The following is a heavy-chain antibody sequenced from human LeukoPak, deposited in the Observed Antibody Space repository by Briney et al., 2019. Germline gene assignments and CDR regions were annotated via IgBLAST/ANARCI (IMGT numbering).Heavy chain of an antibody. CDR2: INSDGSST. J-gene: IGHJ4*02. D-gene: IGHD1-26*01. CDR1: GFTFTYYW. V-gene: IGHV3-74*01. Sequence: GGSLRLSCTAPGFTFTYYWMHWVRQAPGKGLGWVSQINSDGSSTNYADSVKGRFTISRDNAKNTLYLQMNSRRVEDTALYYCATGGGIVGATPDYWGQGTLVTVSS. CDR3: ATGGGIVGATPDY.